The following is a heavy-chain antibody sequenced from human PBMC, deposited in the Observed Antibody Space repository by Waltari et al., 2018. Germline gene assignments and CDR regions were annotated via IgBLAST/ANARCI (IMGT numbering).Heavy chain of an antibody. V-gene: IGHV1-3*01. CDR3: ARDLEYSSSWYGPDY. CDR2: INAGNGNT. CDR1: TSYA. D-gene: IGHD6-13*01. Sequence: TSYAMHWVRQAPGQRLEWMGWINAGNGNTKYSQKFQGRVTITRDTSASTAYMELSSLRSEDTAVYYCARDLEYSSSWYGPDYWGQGTLVTVSS. J-gene: IGHJ4*02.